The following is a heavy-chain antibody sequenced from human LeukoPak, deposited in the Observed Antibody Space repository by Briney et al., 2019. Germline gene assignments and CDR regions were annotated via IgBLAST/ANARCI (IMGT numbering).Heavy chain of an antibody. J-gene: IGHJ3*02. V-gene: IGHV3-48*03. CDR2: ISSSGSTI. CDR3: ARDYDYVWGSYDHDAFDI. D-gene: IGHD3-16*01. CDR1: GFTFSSYE. Sequence: GESLKISCAASGFTFSSYEMNWVRQASGKGLEWVSYISSSGSTIYYADSVKGRFTISRDNAKNSLYLQMNSLRAEDTAVYYCARDYDYVWGSYDHDAFDIWGQGTMVTVSS.